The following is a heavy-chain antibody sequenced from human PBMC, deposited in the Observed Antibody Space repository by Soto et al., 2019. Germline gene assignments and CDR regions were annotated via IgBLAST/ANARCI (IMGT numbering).Heavy chain of an antibody. D-gene: IGHD2-2*01. Sequence: EMQLLESGGGLVQPGGSLRLSCAASEFTFSSYAMSWVRQAPGKGLAWVSVISGSGGSTYYADSVKGWFTISRDNSKNALYRQMNSLRVEDTAVYYCAEDLVVVPPASPYCYGMDVWGQGTTVTVSS. CDR1: EFTFSSYA. V-gene: IGHV3-23*01. CDR3: AEDLVVVPPASPYCYGMDV. J-gene: IGHJ6*02. CDR2: ISGSGGST.